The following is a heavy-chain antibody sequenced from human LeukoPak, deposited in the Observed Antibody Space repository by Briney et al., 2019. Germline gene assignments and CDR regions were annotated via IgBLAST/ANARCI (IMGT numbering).Heavy chain of an antibody. CDR3: TRLGCSGGSCYEGADY. Sequence: PGGSLRLSCAASGFTFSGSAMHRVRQASGKGLEWVGRIRSKANSYATAYAASVKGRFTISRDDSKNTAYLQMNSLKTEDTAVYYCTRLGCSGGSCYEGADYWGQGTLVTVSS. CDR2: IRSKANSYAT. CDR1: GFTFSGSA. J-gene: IGHJ4*02. D-gene: IGHD2-15*01. V-gene: IGHV3-73*01.